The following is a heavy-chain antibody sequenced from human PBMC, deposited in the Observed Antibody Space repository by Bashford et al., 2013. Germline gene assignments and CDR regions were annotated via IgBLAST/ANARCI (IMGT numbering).Heavy chain of an antibody. J-gene: IGHJ4*02. D-gene: IGHD6-13*01. CDR3: ARHGLSSSWFDY. CDR2: IFNSGKT. V-gene: IGHV4-39*01. Sequence: SVDPVPHLHCLCGSISSGGYYWSWIRQXPGKGLEWIGYIFNSGKTYYNRPSRVESPFPQTRPGTSSPCKLSSVTATDTAVYYCARHGLSSSWFDYWGQGTLVTVSS. CDR1: GSISSGGYY.